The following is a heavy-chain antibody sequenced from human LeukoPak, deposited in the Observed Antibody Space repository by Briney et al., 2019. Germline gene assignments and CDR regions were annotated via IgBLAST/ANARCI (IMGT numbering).Heavy chain of an antibody. D-gene: IGHD1-1*01. V-gene: IGHV1-18*01. CDR1: GYTFGTSS. CDR2: ISPNTGNT. J-gene: IGHJ3*02. Sequence: ASVKVSCKAFGYTFGTSSTTWVRQAPGQRLEWMGWISPNTGNTHYAQGVQGRVTMTTDTSRSTAYMELRSLRSDDTAMYYCTRVRNSDNWWGAFDIWGQGTMVTVS. CDR3: TRVRNSDNWWGAFDI.